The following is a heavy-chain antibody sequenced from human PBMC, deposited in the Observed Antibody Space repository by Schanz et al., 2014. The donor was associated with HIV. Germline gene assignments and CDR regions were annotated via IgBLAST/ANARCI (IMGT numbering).Heavy chain of an antibody. D-gene: IGHD3-10*01. CDR2: IWYDGRNK. J-gene: IGHJ6*02. CDR3: ARGSGPYYYYYGMDV. CDR1: GFTFSTYG. V-gene: IGHV3-33*01. Sequence: QVQLVESGGGVVQPGRSLRLSCAASGFTFSTYGMHWVRQAPGKGLEGEAVIWYDGRNKYYADSVKGRFTISRDNSKNTLYLQMNSLRAEDTAVYYCARGSGPYYYYYGMDVWGQGTTVTVSS.